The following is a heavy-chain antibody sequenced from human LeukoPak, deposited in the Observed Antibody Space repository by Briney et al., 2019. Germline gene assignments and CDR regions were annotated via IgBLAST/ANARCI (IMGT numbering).Heavy chain of an antibody. CDR1: GGSISSNY. D-gene: IGHD6-13*01. V-gene: IGHV4-59*01. CDR2: IHYRGST. J-gene: IGHJ4*02. Sequence: SETLSLTCTVSGGSISSNYWTWIRQPPAKSLEWIGYIHYRGSTNHNPSLKSRVTISIDTSKNQFSLKLSSVTAADTAVYYCARVSRSSWSFDFWGQGTLVTVSS. CDR3: ARVSRSSWSFDF.